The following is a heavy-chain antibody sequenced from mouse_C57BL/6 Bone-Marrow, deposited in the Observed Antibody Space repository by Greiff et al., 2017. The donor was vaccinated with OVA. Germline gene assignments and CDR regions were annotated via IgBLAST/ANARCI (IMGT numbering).Heavy chain of an antibody. V-gene: IGHV1-64*01. J-gene: IGHJ4*01. CDR3: ARYNCAMDY. CDR1: GYTFTSYW. CDR2: IYPNSGST. Sequence: QVQLKQPGAELVKPGASVKLSCKASGYTFTSYWMHWVKQRPGQGLEWIGMIYPNSGSTNYNEKFKSKATLTVDKSSSTAYMQLSSLTSEDSAVYYCARYNCAMDYWGQGTSVTVSS.